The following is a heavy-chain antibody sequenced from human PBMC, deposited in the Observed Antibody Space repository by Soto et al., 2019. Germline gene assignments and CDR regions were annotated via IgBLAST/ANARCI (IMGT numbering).Heavy chain of an antibody. CDR1: GFTFSSYG. D-gene: IGHD6-19*01. Sequence: GGSLRLSCAASGFTFSSYGMHWVRQAPGKGLEWVAVIWYDGSNKYYADSVKGRFTISRDNSKNTLYLQMNSLRAEDTAVYYCARDLWLYSSGPYTFDYWGQGTLVTVSS. J-gene: IGHJ4*02. CDR2: IWYDGSNK. V-gene: IGHV3-33*01. CDR3: ARDLWLYSSGPYTFDY.